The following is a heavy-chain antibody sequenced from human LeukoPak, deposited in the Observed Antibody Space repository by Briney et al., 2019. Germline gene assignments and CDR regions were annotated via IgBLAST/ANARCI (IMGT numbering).Heavy chain of an antibody. CDR2: IYYSGST. CDR1: GGSISSSSYY. Sequence: PSETLSLTCTVSGGSISSSSYYWGWIRQPPGKGLEWIGSIYYSGSTYYNPSPKSRVTISVDTSKNQFSLKLSSVTAADTAVYYCARVYYSNSYDYWYFDLWGRGTLVTVSS. J-gene: IGHJ2*01. D-gene: IGHD6-13*01. V-gene: IGHV4-39*07. CDR3: ARVYYSNSYDYWYFDL.